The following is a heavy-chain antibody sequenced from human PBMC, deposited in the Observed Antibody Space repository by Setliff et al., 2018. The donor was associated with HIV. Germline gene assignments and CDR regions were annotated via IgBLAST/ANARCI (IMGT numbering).Heavy chain of an antibody. CDR2: INWDGGSI. V-gene: IGHV3-43*01. Sequence: PGGSLRLSCAASGFTFDDYTMHWVRQAPGKGLEWVSLINWDGGSIFYADSVGGRFTISRDNSKNSLYLQMNSLRTEDTALYYCSKGHPDGDPYYLDYWGQGTLVTVSS. D-gene: IGHD2-21*02. J-gene: IGHJ4*02. CDR1: GFTFDDYT. CDR3: SKGHPDGDPYYLDY.